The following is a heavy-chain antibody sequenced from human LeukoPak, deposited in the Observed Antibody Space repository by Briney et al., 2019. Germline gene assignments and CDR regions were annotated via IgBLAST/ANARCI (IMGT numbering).Heavy chain of an antibody. CDR3: ARTRRVAVTATHPYYFDY. Sequence: ASVKVSCKASGYTFTGHYIHWVRQAPGQGLEWMGRIIPNSGGTKYAQKFQGRVTMTRDTSISTAYMELSRLRSDDTAVYYCARTRRVAVTATHPYYFDYWGQGTLVTVSS. D-gene: IGHD2-21*02. CDR1: GYTFTGHY. J-gene: IGHJ4*02. V-gene: IGHV1-2*06. CDR2: IIPNSGGT.